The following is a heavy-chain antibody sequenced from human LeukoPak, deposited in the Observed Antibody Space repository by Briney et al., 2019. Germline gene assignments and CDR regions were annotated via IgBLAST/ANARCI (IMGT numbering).Heavy chain of an antibody. D-gene: IGHD2-21*02. Sequence: PGGSLRLSCAASGFTFSGSAMHWVRQASGKGLEWVGRIRSKANSYATAYAASVKGRLTISRDDSKNTAYLQMNSLKTEDTAVYYCTRFCGGDCSGIDYWGQGTLVTVSS. J-gene: IGHJ4*02. CDR1: GFTFSGSA. CDR2: IRSKANSYAT. V-gene: IGHV3-73*01. CDR3: TRFCGGDCSGIDY.